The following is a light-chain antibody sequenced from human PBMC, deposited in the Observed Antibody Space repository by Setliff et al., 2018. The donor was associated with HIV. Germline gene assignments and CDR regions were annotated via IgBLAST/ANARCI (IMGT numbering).Light chain of an antibody. J-gene: IGLJ1*01. CDR2: EVN. V-gene: IGLV2-8*01. CDR3: SSYAGSNTPYV. Sequence: QSVLTQPPSASGSPGQSVTISCTGTSSDVGGYDYVSWYQQHPGKAPKLMIHEVNKRPSGVPDRFSGSKSDNTASLNVSGLQAEDEADYYCSSYAGSNTPYVFGTGTKVTVL. CDR1: SSDVGGYDY.